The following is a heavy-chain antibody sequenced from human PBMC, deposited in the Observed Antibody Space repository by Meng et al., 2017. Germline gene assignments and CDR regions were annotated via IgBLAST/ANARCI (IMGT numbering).Heavy chain of an antibody. Sequence: QVPLQESGPGLVKPSQTLSLTCTVSGGSISSGGYYWSWIRQHPGKGLEWIGYIYYSGSTYYNPSLKSRVTISVDTSKNQFSLKLSSVTAADTAVYYCARDQGGSGSFGFAFDIWGQGTMVTVSS. CDR2: IYYSGST. J-gene: IGHJ3*02. CDR3: ARDQGGSGSFGFAFDI. D-gene: IGHD6-19*01. CDR1: GGSISSGGYY. V-gene: IGHV4-31*03.